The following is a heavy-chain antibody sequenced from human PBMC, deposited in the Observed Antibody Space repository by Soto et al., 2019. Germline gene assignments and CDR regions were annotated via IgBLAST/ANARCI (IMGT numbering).Heavy chain of an antibody. Sequence: GGSLRFSCAASGFIFNEYGMHWVRQAPGKGLEWVAVIWYDGNKYYADSVKGRFTISRDNSKNTMSLQMNNLRAEDTAVYYCARWGCSGTNCNLNQRSYDLWGQGTLVTVSS. D-gene: IGHD2-15*01. J-gene: IGHJ4*02. V-gene: IGHV3-33*03. CDR3: ARWGCSGTNCNLNQRSYDL. CDR2: IWYDGNK. CDR1: GFIFNEYG.